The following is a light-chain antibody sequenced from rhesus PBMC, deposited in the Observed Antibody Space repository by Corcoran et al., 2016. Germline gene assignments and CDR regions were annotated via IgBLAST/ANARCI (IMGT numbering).Light chain of an antibody. CDR1: QGISSY. CDR3: RQRNSYPLT. CDR2: KAS. J-gene: IGKJ4*01. Sequence: DIQMTQSPSSLSASVGDRVTITCRASQGISSYLAWYQQKPGKAPKLLISKASTLQSGVPSRFSGSGSGTDFTLTIRSLQPEDFATYYSRQRNSYPLTFGGGTKVEIK. V-gene: IGKV1-25*01.